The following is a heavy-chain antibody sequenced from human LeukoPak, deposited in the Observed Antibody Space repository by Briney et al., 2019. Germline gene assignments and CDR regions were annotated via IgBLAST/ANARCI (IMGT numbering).Heavy chain of an antibody. Sequence: ASVKVSCKASGYTFTSYGISWVRQAPGQGLEWMGWISAFNGNTNYAQKFQGRVTITADESTSTAYMELSSLRSEDTAVYYCAKGSSSPGGGFDYWGQGTLVTVSS. D-gene: IGHD6-6*01. J-gene: IGHJ4*02. CDR3: AKGSSSPGGGFDY. CDR1: GYTFTSYG. CDR2: ISAFNGNT. V-gene: IGHV1-18*01.